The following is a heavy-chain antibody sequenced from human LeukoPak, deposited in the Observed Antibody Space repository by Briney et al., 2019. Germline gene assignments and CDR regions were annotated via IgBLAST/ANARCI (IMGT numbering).Heavy chain of an antibody. Sequence: PGGSLSFSCAASGFTFNSYNMNWDRQAPGKGLEWVSSISSSSSYIYYADSVKGRFTISRDNAKNSLYLQMNSLRAEDTAVYYCARDHYYDSSGYSYGGDYFYYWGQ. V-gene: IGHV3-21*01. CDR2: ISSSSSYI. CDR3: ARDHYYDSSGYSYGGDYFYY. D-gene: IGHD3-22*01. CDR1: GFTFNSYN. J-gene: IGHJ4*02.